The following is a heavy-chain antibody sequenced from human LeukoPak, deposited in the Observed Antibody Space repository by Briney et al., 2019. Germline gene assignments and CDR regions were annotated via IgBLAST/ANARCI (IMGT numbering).Heavy chain of an antibody. CDR2: IKQDGSEK. D-gene: IGHD2-21*02. V-gene: IGHV3-7*03. Sequence: GGSLRLSCAASGFTFSSYWMSWVRQAPGKGLEWVANIKQDGSEKYYVDSVKGRFTISRDNAKNSLYLQMDSLRAEDTAVYYCASRLGVVVTAIKSDAFDIWGQGTMVTVSS. CDR1: GFTFSSYW. CDR3: ASRLGVVVTAIKSDAFDI. J-gene: IGHJ3*02.